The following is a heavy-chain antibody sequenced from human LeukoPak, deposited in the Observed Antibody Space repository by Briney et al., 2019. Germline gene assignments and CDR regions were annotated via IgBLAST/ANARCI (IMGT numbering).Heavy chain of an antibody. CDR3: TTGAPVPGSYSPSANYYYIDV. Sequence: GGSLRLPYAASGFTFSNGWLLGVGQAPGKGLEWVGRIKSKTDGGTTDYAAPVKGRFTISRDDSKNTLYLQMNSLKTEDTAVYYCTTGAPVPGSYSPSANYYYIDVWGKGTTVTVSS. V-gene: IGHV3-15*01. J-gene: IGHJ6*03. CDR2: IKSKTDGGTT. CDR1: GFTFSNGW. D-gene: IGHD1-26*01.